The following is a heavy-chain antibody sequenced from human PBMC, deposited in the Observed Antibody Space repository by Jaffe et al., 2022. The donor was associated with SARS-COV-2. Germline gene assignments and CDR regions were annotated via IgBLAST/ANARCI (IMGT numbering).Heavy chain of an antibody. CDR3: ARERMATMANDY. D-gene: IGHD5-12*01. J-gene: IGHJ4*02. CDR2: ISSSSSYI. Sequence: EVQLVESGGGLVKPGGSLRLSCAASGFTFSSYSMNWVRQAPGKGLEWVSSISSSSSYIYYADSVKGRFTISRDNAKNSLYLQMNSLRAEDTAVYYCARERMATMANDYWGQGTLVTVSS. V-gene: IGHV3-21*01. CDR1: GFTFSSYS.